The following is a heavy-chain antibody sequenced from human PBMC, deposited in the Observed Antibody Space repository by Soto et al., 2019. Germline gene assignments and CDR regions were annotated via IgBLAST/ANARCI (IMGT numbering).Heavy chain of an antibody. J-gene: IGHJ5*02. CDR1: GYTFTSYG. D-gene: IGHD6-19*01. V-gene: IGHV1-18*01. CDR2: ISAYNGNT. Sequence: QVQLVQSGAEVKKPGASVKVSCKASGYTFTSYGISWVRQAPGQGLEWMGWISAYNGNTNYAQKLQGRVTMTTNTSTSTADMELSIQRSDDTAVYYWARESSVAALDPGGQGTLVTVSS. CDR3: ARESSVAALDP.